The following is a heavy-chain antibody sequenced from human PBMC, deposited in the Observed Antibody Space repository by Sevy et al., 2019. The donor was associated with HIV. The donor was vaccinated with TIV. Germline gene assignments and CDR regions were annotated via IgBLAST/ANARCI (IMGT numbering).Heavy chain of an antibody. CDR3: ARDRGWYYYGSGSPEEYYRMDV. Sequence: GGSLRLSCAASGFTFRNYAMNWVRQAPGKGLEWVSGISGTGGSGDKTNYADSVKGRFTISRDDSKNTLYLQMNSLRAEDTAVYYCARDRGWYYYGSGSPEEYYRMDVWGQGTTVTVSS. CDR1: GFTFRNYA. J-gene: IGHJ6*02. V-gene: IGHV3-23*01. CDR2: ISGTGGSGDKT. D-gene: IGHD3-10*01.